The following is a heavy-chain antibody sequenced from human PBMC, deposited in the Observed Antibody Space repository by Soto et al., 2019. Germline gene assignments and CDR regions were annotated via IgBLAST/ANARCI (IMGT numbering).Heavy chain of an antibody. CDR2: MYHSGAT. V-gene: IGHV4-38-2*01. D-gene: IGHD4-17*01. Sequence: SETLSLTCAVSGYSISSGYYWGWIRQPPGKGLEWIGSMYHSGATYYNPSLKSRVTISVDTSKNQFSLKLNSVTAADTAVYYCARVLVTTVTTGAGWFVPWGPGTQVTVSS. CDR3: ARVLVTTVTTGAGWFVP. J-gene: IGHJ5*02. CDR1: GYSISSGYY.